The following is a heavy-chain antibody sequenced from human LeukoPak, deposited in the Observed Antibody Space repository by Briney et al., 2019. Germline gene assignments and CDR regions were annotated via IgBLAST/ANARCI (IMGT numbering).Heavy chain of an antibody. CDR1: GFTFGSYW. Sequence: GGSLRLSCAASGFTFGSYWMSWVRQAPGKGLEWVDNIKKDGSEKHYVDSVNGRFAVSRDNAKSSAYLQMNSLRVEDTAVYYCARGTESLYYYGMDVWGQGTTVTVSS. CDR2: IKKDGSEK. J-gene: IGHJ6*02. CDR3: ARGTESLYYYGMDV. D-gene: IGHD3/OR15-3a*01. V-gene: IGHV3-7*02.